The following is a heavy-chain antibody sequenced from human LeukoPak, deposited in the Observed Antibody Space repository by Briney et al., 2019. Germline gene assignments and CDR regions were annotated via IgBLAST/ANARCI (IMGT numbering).Heavy chain of an antibody. J-gene: IGHJ4*02. D-gene: IGHD2-2*02. CDR3: AGGVAYCSSTSCYSGY. CDR2: TNPNSGGT. CDR1: GYTFTGYY. Sequence: ASVKVSCKASGYTFTGYYMHWVRQAPGQGVEWMGWTNPNSGGTNYAQKFQGRVTMTRDTSIGTAYMELSRLRSDDTAVYYCAGGVAYCSSTSCYSGYWGQGTLVTVSS. V-gene: IGHV1-2*02.